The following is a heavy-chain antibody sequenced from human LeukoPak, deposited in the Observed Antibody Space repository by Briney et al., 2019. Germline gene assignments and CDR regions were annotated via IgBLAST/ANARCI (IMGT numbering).Heavy chain of an antibody. CDR1: GITLSNYG. D-gene: IGHD3-22*01. V-gene: IGHV3-23*01. CDR3: AKRGVVIRVILVGFHKEAYYFDS. J-gene: IGHJ4*02. Sequence: GGSLRLSCAVSGITLSNYGMSWVRQAPGKGLEWVAGISGSGGATNYADSVKGRFTISRDNPKNTLYLQMNSLRVEDTAVYFCAKRGVVIRVILVGFHKEAYYFDSWGQGALVTVSS. CDR2: ISGSGGAT.